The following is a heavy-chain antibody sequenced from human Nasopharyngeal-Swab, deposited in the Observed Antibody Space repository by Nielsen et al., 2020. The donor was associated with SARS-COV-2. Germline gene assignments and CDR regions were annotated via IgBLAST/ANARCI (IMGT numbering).Heavy chain of an antibody. J-gene: IGHJ6*03. Sequence: SRILSLTCAISGDSVSSSSAAWNWIRQSPSRGLEWLGRTYYRSKWYNDYAVSVKSRITINPDTSKNQFSLHLNSVTPEDTAVYYCARARGAYGDYYYYYYTDVWGKGTTVTVSS. CDR3: ARARGAYGDYYYYYYTDV. V-gene: IGHV6-1*01. D-gene: IGHD4-17*01. CDR1: GDSVSSSSAA. CDR2: TYYRSKWYN.